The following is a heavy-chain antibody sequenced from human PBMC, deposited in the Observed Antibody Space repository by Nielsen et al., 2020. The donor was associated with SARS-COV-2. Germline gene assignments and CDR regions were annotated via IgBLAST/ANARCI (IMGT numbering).Heavy chain of an antibody. CDR3: ARGSIADGY. Sequence: WVRQAPGQGLEWMGGIIPIFGKANYAQKFQARVTITADESTSTAYMEVSSLRSEDTAVYYCARGSIADGYWGQGTLVTVSS. V-gene: IGHV1-69*01. D-gene: IGHD6-6*01. CDR2: IIPIFGKA. J-gene: IGHJ4*02.